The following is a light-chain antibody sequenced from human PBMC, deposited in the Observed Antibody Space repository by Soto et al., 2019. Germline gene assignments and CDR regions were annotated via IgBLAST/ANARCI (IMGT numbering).Light chain of an antibody. V-gene: IGKV3-20*01. J-gene: IGKJ1*01. Sequence: EIVLTQSPVTLSLSPGESATLSCRASQSIGSNYLAWYQQKPGQAPRLLIYGASKRATGIPDRFSGSGSGAEFTLTISRLEPEDFAVYYCHHFGSLPETFGQGTNVE. CDR1: QSIGSNY. CDR2: GAS. CDR3: HHFGSLPET.